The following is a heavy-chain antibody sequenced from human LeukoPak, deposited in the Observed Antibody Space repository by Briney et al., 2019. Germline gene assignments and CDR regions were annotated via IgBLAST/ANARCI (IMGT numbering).Heavy chain of an antibody. V-gene: IGHV3-23*01. CDR2: ISGSGSGT. CDR3: ARAPSGSSNIDY. CDR1: GFTFSTFA. J-gene: IGHJ4*02. Sequence: GGSLRLSCAASGFTFSTFAMSWVRQAPGKGLEWVSTISGSGSGTYYADSVKGRFTISRENAKNSLYLQMNSLRAGDTAVYYCARAPSGSSNIDYWGQGTLVTVSS. D-gene: IGHD1-26*01.